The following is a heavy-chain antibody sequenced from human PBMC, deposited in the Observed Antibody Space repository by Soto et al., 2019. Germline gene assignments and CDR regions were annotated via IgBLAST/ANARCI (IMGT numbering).Heavy chain of an antibody. Sequence: PGGSLRLSCAASGVTFSSYAMSLVRQAPGKGLEWVSAISGSGGSTYYADSVKGRFTISRDNSKNTLYLQMNSLRAEGTAVYYCANDRIGYCSGGSCPPDGGFDIWGQGTMVTVSS. V-gene: IGHV3-23*01. CDR2: ISGSGGST. J-gene: IGHJ3*02. D-gene: IGHD2-15*01. CDR3: ANDRIGYCSGGSCPPDGGFDI. CDR1: GVTFSSYA.